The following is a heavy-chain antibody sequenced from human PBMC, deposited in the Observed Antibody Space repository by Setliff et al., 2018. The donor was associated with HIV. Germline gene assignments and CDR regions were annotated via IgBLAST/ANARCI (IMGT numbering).Heavy chain of an antibody. J-gene: IGHJ4*02. CDR2: FTPVGDT. Sequence: SEPCPSPALSLVTPLVVTTGAGFGSPPGGGWSGLGVFTPVGDTYYRSSLESRVTISVDTSNNQFSLRLKSVTAADTAVYFCAQMSISASVYFDYWGQGTLVTVSS. CDR1: VTPLVVTT. D-gene: IGHD2-21*01. V-gene: IGHV4-4*07. CDR3: AQMSISASVYFDY.